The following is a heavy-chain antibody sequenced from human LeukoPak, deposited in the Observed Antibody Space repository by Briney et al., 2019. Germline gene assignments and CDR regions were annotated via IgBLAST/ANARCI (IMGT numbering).Heavy chain of an antibody. D-gene: IGHD1-26*01. V-gene: IGHV4-34*01. CDR1: GFTFSSYW. CDR2: INHSGST. Sequence: GSLRLSCAASGFTFSSYWMSWVRQPPGKGLEWIGEINHSGSTNYNPSLKSRVTISVDTSKNQFSLKLSSVTAADTAVYYCARGSGPGGRGYYFDYWGQGTLVTVSS. J-gene: IGHJ4*02. CDR3: ARGSGPGGRGYYFDY.